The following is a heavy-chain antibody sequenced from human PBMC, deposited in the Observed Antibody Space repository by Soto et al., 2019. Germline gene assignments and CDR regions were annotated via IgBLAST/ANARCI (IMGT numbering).Heavy chain of an antibody. CDR3: VRRVSGNYDY. D-gene: IGHD1-7*01. CDR2: ISSNGGTT. V-gene: IGHV3-64*01. Sequence: EVQLAEFGGGMVQPGGSLRLSCVASGFTFSSYDMHWVRQAPGKGLEYVSSISSNGGTTYYGNSVKGRLTISRDNSKNTLYLQMGSLRAEDMAVYYCVRRVSGNYDYWGQGTLVTVSS. J-gene: IGHJ4*02. CDR1: GFTFSSYD.